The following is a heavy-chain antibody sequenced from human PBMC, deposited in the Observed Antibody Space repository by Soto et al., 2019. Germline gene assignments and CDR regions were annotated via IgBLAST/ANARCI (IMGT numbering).Heavy chain of an antibody. Sequence: SDKASYKASGYSLTGYYNHFVRQAPGQGLEWMGWINPNSGVTNYAQKFQGRFTMTRDTSVSTAYMELGSLNADDTAVYFCARIDWEHPGYNSYDMDGWGHGTTGSVSS. CDR1: GYSLTGYY. V-gene: IGHV1-2*02. J-gene: IGHJ6*02. CDR2: INPNSGVT. D-gene: IGHD1-26*01. CDR3: ARIDWEHPGYNSYDMDG.